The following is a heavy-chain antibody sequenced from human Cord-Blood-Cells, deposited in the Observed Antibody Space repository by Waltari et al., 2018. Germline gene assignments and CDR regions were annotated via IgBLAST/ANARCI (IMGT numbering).Heavy chain of an antibody. Sequence: QVQLVESGVGVVQPGRPLRLSCAASGFTFSSYGMHWVRQAPGKGLEWVAVIWYDGSNKYYADSVKGRFTISRDNSKNTLYLQMNSLRAEDTAVYYCARGGGSTVTTQDYWGQGTLVTVSS. CDR2: IWYDGSNK. J-gene: IGHJ4*02. D-gene: IGHD4-17*01. CDR3: ARGGGSTVTTQDY. CDR1: GFTFSSYG. V-gene: IGHV3-33*01.